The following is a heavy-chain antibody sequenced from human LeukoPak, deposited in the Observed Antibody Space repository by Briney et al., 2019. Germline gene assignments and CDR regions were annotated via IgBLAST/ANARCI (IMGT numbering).Heavy chain of an antibody. J-gene: IGHJ3*02. CDR1: GGTFSSYA. Sequence: GASVKVSCKASGGTFSSYAISWVRQAPGQGLEWMGGIIPIFGTANYAQKFQGRVTITADESTSTAYMELSSLRSEDTAVYYCARDSSSWYAFDIWGQGTMVTVSS. D-gene: IGHD6-13*01. CDR3: ARDSSSWYAFDI. V-gene: IGHV1-69*13. CDR2: IIPIFGTA.